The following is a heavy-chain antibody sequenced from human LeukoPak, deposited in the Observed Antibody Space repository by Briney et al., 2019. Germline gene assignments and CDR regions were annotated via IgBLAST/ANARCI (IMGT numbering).Heavy chain of an antibody. J-gene: IGHJ2*01. D-gene: IGHD6-13*01. CDR1: GGSIGSYY. Sequence: SETLSLTCTVSGGSIGSYYWSWIRQPPGKGLEWIGYIYYSGSTNYNPSLKSRVTISVDTSKNQFSLKLSSVTAADTAVHYCARGYSSSWYQNWYFDLWGRGTLVTVSS. V-gene: IGHV4-59*01. CDR2: IYYSGST. CDR3: ARGYSSSWYQNWYFDL.